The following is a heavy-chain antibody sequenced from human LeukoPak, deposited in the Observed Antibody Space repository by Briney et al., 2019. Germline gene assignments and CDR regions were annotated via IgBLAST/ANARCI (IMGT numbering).Heavy chain of an antibody. Sequence: PGGSLRLSCAASGFTFSSYWMSWVRQAPGKGLEWVANIKQDGSEKYYVDSVKGRFTISRDDAKDSLYLQMNSLRDEDTAIYYCARDWYSGSMDVFDIWGQGTMVTVSS. CDR1: GFTFSSYW. CDR2: IKQDGSEK. D-gene: IGHD6-13*01. V-gene: IGHV3-7*01. CDR3: ARDWYSGSMDVFDI. J-gene: IGHJ3*02.